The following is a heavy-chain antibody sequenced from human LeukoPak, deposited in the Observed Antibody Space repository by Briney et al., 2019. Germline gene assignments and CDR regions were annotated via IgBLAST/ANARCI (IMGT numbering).Heavy chain of an antibody. Sequence: MPSETLSLTCAVYGGSFSGYYWSWIRQPPGKGLEWIGEINHSGSTNYNPSLKSRVTISVDTSKNQFSLKLSSVTAADTAVYYCARSRYYYDSSGYYYSIFDYWGQEPWSPSPQ. D-gene: IGHD3-22*01. J-gene: IGHJ4*01. CDR2: INHSGST. CDR3: ARSRYYYDSSGYYYSIFDY. V-gene: IGHV4-34*01. CDR1: GGSFSGYY.